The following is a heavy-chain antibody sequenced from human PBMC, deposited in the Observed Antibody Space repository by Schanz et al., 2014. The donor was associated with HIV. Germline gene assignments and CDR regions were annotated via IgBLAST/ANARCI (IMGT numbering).Heavy chain of an antibody. V-gene: IGHV3-11*01. CDR2: ITGPGDTM. D-gene: IGHD3-22*01. J-gene: IGHJ6*02. CDR1: GFTFGDHY. Sequence: VQLVESGGGLVKPGGSLSLSCVASGFTFGDHYMTWIRQAPGKGLEWVAHITGPGDTMYYADSVKGRFTISRDNAKNSLNLQLKSLRAEDTAVYYCAKVLIPMIAVPYYGMDVWGQGTTVTVSS. CDR3: AKVLIPMIAVPYYGMDV.